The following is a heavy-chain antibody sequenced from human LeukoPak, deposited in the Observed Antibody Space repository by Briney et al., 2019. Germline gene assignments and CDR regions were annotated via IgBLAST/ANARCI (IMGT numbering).Heavy chain of an antibody. J-gene: IGHJ4*02. CDR1: GFTFSSYS. D-gene: IGHD6-6*01. CDR3: ARGRDSSSSYPGY. CDR2: ISSTSSTV. V-gene: IGHV3-48*01. Sequence: GGSLRLSCAVSGFTFSSYSMTWVRQAPGKGLEWVSYISSTSSTVYYADSVKGRFTISRDNVKNSLYLQLNSLRAEDTAVYYCARGRDSSSSYPGYWGQGTLVTVSS.